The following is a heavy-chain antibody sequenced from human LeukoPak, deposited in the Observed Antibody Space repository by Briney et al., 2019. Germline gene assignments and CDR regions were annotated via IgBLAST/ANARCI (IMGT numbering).Heavy chain of an antibody. J-gene: IGHJ3*02. D-gene: IGHD5-12*01. Sequence: SETLSLTCNVSGGSISSYYWSWIRQSPEKGLEWIGHIDSSGSTSYNPPLKTRVTMSIDTPKNQFALKLSSMTAADTAVYYCARGDSGYSGPSAFDIWGQGTMVTVSS. V-gene: IGHV4-59*08. CDR1: GGSISSYY. CDR3: ARGDSGYSGPSAFDI. CDR2: IDSSGST.